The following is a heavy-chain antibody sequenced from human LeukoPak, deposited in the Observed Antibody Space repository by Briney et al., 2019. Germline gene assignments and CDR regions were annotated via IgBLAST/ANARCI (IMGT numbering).Heavy chain of an antibody. Sequence: GGSLRLSCEASGFIFSSYEMNWVRQAPGKGLEWVSYISSSSSTIYYADSVKGRFTISRDNAKNSLYLQMHSLRDDDTAVYFCASSSSSWYIPFDYWGQGTLVTVSS. J-gene: IGHJ4*02. CDR3: ASSSSSWYIPFDY. CDR2: ISSSSSTI. CDR1: GFIFSSYE. D-gene: IGHD6-19*01. V-gene: IGHV3-48*03.